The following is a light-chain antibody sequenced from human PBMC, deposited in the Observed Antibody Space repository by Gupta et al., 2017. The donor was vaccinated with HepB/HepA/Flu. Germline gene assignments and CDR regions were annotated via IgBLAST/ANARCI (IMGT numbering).Light chain of an antibody. CDR3: AAWDDSRSGYV. V-gene: IGLV1-47*01. CDR2: RNN. CDR1: SSNIGSNY. J-gene: IGLJ1*01. Sequence: QSVLTQPPPASGTPGQRVTISCSGSSSNIGSNYVYWYQQLPGTAPKLLIYRNNQRPSGVPDRFSGSKSGTSASLAISGLLAEDEADYYCAAWDDSRSGYVFGTGTKVTVL.